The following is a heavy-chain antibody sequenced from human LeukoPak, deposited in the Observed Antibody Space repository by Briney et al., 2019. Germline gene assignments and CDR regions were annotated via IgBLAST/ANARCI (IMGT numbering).Heavy chain of an antibody. D-gene: IGHD6-13*01. J-gene: IGHJ3*02. V-gene: IGHV1-8*01. Sequence: ASVKVSCKASGYTFTSYDINWVRQATGQGLEWIGWMNPNSGNTGYAQKFQGRVTMTRNTSIITAYMELSSLRSEDTAVYYCARGNRLYSSSWSSLAFDIWGQGTMVTVSS. CDR3: ARGNRLYSSSWSSLAFDI. CDR1: GYTFTSYD. CDR2: MNPNSGNT.